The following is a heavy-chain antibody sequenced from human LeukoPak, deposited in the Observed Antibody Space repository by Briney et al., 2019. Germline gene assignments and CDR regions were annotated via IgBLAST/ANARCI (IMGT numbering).Heavy chain of an antibody. D-gene: IGHD4/OR15-4a*01. CDR3: ARQIYGAAPLRY. V-gene: IGHV4-39*01. Sequence: SETLSLTCTVSGGSISSSTYYWGWIRQPPGKGLEWIGSIYNSGSTYYNPSLKSRVTTSVDTSKSHVSLKLSSVTAADTAVYYCARQIYGAAPLRYWGQGTLVTVSS. CDR1: GGSISSSTYY. CDR2: IYNSGST. J-gene: IGHJ4*02.